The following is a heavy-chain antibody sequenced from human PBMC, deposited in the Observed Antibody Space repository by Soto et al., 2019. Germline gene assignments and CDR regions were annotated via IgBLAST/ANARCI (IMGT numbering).Heavy chain of an antibody. CDR2: ISYDGNYK. V-gene: IGHV3-30*18. CDR1: RFAFSNYG. J-gene: IGHJ4*02. CDR3: AKGPYYYDSSGYYYVDY. Sequence: PVGSLRLSCAASRFAFSNYGMHWVRQAPGKGLEWVAIISYDGNYKYYADSVKGRFTISRDNSKNTLYLQMNSLRAEDTAVYYCAKGPYYYDSSGYYYVDYWGRGTLVTVSS. D-gene: IGHD3-22*01.